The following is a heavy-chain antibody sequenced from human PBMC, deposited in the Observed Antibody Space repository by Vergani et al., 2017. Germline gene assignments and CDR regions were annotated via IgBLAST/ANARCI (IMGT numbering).Heavy chain of an antibody. CDR3: ARMAGAFDSSARTSAFDI. CDR2: IYYSGST. J-gene: IGHJ3*02. D-gene: IGHD3-22*01. Sequence: QVQLQESGPGLVKPSETLSLTCTVSGGSISSYYWSWIRQPPGKGLEWIGYIYYSGSTNYNPSLKSRVTISVDTSKNQFARKLSSVTAADTAVYYCARMAGAFDSSARTSAFDIWGQGTMVTVSS. V-gene: IGHV4-59*08. CDR1: GGSISSYY.